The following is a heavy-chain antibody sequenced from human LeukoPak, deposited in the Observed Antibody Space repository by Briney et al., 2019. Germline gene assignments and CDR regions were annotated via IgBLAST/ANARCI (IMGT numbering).Heavy chain of an antibody. V-gene: IGHV4-39*01. J-gene: IGHJ4*02. Sequence: SETLSLTCTVSGGSISSSNYYWGWIRQPPGKGLEWIGSIYYSGSTYYNPSLESRVTISVDTSKNQSSLKLNYVTATDTAVYYCASHVWFGELCHFDNWGQGTLVTVSS. CDR3: ASHVWFGELCHFDN. CDR2: IYYSGST. D-gene: IGHD3-10*01. CDR1: GGSISSSNYY.